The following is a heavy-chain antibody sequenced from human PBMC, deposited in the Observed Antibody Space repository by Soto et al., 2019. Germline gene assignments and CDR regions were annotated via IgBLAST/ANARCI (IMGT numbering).Heavy chain of an antibody. Sequence: QLQLQESGPGLVKPSETLSLTCTVSGGSISDDTYYWGWIRQPPGKGLEWIGSIYYSGTSSYNPSLNSRVTMFVDTSKKQLSLRLSSVTAADTAVYYCARLHCDSPNCVPLDPWGQGTLFIVSS. CDR3: ARLHCDSPNCVPLDP. CDR2: IYYSGTS. CDR1: GGSISDDTYY. D-gene: IGHD2-2*01. V-gene: IGHV4-39*01. J-gene: IGHJ5*02.